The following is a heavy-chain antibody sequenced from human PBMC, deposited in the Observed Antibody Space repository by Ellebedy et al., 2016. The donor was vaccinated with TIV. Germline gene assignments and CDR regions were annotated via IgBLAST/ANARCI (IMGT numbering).Heavy chain of an antibody. D-gene: IGHD4/OR15-4a*01. Sequence: GGSLRLXXAASGFTFSGSAMHWVRQASGKGLEWVGRIRSKANNYATAYAASVKGRFTISRDDSKNTTYLQMNSLKTEDTAVYYCTIEGAGFGYWGQGTLVTVSS. V-gene: IGHV3-73*01. CDR3: TIEGAGFGY. CDR2: IRSKANNYAT. CDR1: GFTFSGSA. J-gene: IGHJ4*02.